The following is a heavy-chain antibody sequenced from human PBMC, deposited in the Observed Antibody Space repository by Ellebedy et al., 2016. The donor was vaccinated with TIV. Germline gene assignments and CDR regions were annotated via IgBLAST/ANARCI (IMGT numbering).Heavy chain of an antibody. D-gene: IGHD4-17*01. CDR2: IYSDGSA. Sequence: GGSLRLSCAVSGFTVSSNYVSWVRRAPGKGLDWVSVIYSDGSADFADSVKGRFIVSRDTSKNTLYLQMRNLTVEDTAMYYCARENGDNGGNWFDPWGQGTLDIVSS. CDR3: ARENGDNGGNWFDP. CDR1: GFTVSSNY. J-gene: IGHJ5*02. V-gene: IGHV3-66*01.